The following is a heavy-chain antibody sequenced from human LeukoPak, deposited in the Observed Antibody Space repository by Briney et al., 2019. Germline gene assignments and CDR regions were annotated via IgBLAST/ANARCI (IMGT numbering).Heavy chain of an antibody. CDR3: ARGRGGSSSSDFDY. J-gene: IGHJ4*02. Sequence: SETLSLTCTVSGGSISSGSYYWSWIRQPAGKGLEWIGRIYTSGSTNYNPSLKSRVTISVDTSKNQFSLKLSSVTAADTAVYFCARGRGGSSSSDFDYWGQGTLVTVSS. V-gene: IGHV4-61*02. CDR1: GGSISSGSYY. D-gene: IGHD6-6*01. CDR2: IYTSGST.